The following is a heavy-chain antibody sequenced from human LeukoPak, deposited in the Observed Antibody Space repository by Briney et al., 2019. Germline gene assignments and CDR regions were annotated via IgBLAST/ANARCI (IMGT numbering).Heavy chain of an antibody. CDR3: ARYTTGHGFDF. D-gene: IGHD6-19*01. CDR1: GFTFSSYG. V-gene: IGHV3-30*03. J-gene: IGHJ4*02. CDR2: ISYDGSNK. Sequence: PGGSLRLSCAASGFTFSSYGIHWVRQAPGKGLEWVAVISYDGSNKYYADSVKGRFTISRDNSKNTLYLQMNSLRAEDTAVYYCARYTTGHGFDFWGQGTLVTVSS.